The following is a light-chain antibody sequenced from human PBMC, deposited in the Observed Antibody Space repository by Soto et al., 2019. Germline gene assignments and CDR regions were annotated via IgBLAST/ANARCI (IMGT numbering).Light chain of an antibody. Sequence: EIVLTQSPGTLSLSPGARATLSCSASQTVSSNFLAWYQQRPAQAPRLLIHGASTRATGITDRFSGSVSGTDFTLTISGLEPEDFAVYYCQQYGTSPATFGQGTKVEIK. V-gene: IGKV3-20*01. CDR2: GAS. J-gene: IGKJ1*01. CDR1: QTVSSNF. CDR3: QQYGTSPAT.